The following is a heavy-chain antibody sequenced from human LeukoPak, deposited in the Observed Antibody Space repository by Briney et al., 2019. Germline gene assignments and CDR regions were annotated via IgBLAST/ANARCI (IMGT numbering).Heavy chain of an antibody. J-gene: IGHJ4*02. CDR2: ISYDGSNK. D-gene: IGHD3-3*01. CDR3: AKEEYYDFWSGYRYFDY. V-gene: IGHV3-30*18. Sequence: GGSLRLSCAASGFTFSSYGMHWVRQAPGKGLEWVAVISYDGSNKYYADSVKGRFTISRDNSKNTLYLQMNSLRAEDTAVYYCAKEEYYDFWSGYRYFDYWGQGTLVTVSS. CDR1: GFTFSSYG.